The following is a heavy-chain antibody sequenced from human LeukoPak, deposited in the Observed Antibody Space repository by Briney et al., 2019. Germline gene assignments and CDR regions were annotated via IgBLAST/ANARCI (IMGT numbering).Heavy chain of an antibody. J-gene: IGHJ5*02. Sequence: SQTLSLTCTVPGGSISSGDYYWSWIRQPPGKGLEWIGYIYYSGSTYYNPSLKSRVTISVDTSKNQFSLKLSSVTAADTAVYYCARAVPAAIYWFDPWGQGTLVTVSS. V-gene: IGHV4-30-4*01. CDR1: GGSISSGDYY. CDR2: IYYSGST. CDR3: ARAVPAAIYWFDP. D-gene: IGHD2-2*01.